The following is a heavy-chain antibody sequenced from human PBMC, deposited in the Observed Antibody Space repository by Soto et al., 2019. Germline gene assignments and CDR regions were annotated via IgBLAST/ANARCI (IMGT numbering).Heavy chain of an antibody. CDR2: ISGSGGST. V-gene: IGHV3-23*01. J-gene: IGHJ5*02. CDR1: GFTFSSYA. D-gene: IGHD6-19*01. Sequence: EVQLLESGGGLVQPGGSLRLSCAASGFTFSSYAMSWVRQAPGKGLEWVSAISGSGGSTYYADSVKGRFTISRDNSKNTLYLQINSLRAEDTAVYYCASDPCVAVAGTNWFDPWGQGTLVTVSS. CDR3: ASDPCVAVAGTNWFDP.